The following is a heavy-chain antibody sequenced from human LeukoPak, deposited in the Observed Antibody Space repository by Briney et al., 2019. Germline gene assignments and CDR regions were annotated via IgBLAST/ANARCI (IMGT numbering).Heavy chain of an antibody. Sequence: GASVTVSCKASGGTFSSYAISWVRQAPGQGLEWMGGIIPIFGTANYAQKFQGRVTITADESTSTAYMELSSLRSEDTAVYYCARVYYDILTGYQYYFDYWGQGTLVTVSS. CDR3: ARVYYDILTGYQYYFDY. D-gene: IGHD3-9*01. CDR2: IIPIFGTA. V-gene: IGHV1-69*13. J-gene: IGHJ4*02. CDR1: GGTFSSYA.